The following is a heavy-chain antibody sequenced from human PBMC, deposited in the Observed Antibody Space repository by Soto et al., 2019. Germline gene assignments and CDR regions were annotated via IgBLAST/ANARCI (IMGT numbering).Heavy chain of an antibody. CDR3: ARLVGYDCLNWFDP. V-gene: IGHV3-7*05. J-gene: IGHJ5*02. CDR1: GFTFSSYW. CDR2: IKQDGSEK. Sequence: EVQLVESGGGLVQPGGSLRLSCAASGFTFSSYWMSWVRQAPGKGLEWVANIKQDGSEKYYVDSVKGRFTISRDNAKNSLYLQMNSLRAEDKAVYYCARLVGYDCLNWFDPWGQGTLVTVSS. D-gene: IGHD5-12*01.